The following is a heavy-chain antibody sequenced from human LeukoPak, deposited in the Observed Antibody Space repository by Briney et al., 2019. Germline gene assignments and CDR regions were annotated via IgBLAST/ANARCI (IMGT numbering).Heavy chain of an antibody. CDR3: ARVLTGSRFDP. Sequence: SETLSLTCAVSGGSLSGYYWTWIRQPPGKGLEWIGEINHSGSTNYNPSLKSRVTISVDTSRKQFFLRLSSVTAADTAMYYCARVLTGSRFDPWGQGTLVTVSS. V-gene: IGHV4-34*01. CDR1: GGSLSGYY. J-gene: IGHJ5*02. CDR2: INHSGST. D-gene: IGHD3-9*01.